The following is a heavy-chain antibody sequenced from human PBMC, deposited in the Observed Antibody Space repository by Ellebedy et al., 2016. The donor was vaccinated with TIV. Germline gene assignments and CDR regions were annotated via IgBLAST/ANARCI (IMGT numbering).Heavy chain of an antibody. CDR2: IKQDGSEK. CDR1: GFTFSSYW. J-gene: IGHJ6*03. Sequence: GGSLRLXXAASGFTFSSYWMSWVRQAPGKGLEWVANIKQDGSEKYYVDSVKGRFTISRDNAKNSLYLQMNSLRAEDTAVYYCARVQTYYDFWSGYSPAYYYYYMDVWGKGTTVTVSS. V-gene: IGHV3-7*01. CDR3: ARVQTYYDFWSGYSPAYYYYYMDV. D-gene: IGHD3-3*01.